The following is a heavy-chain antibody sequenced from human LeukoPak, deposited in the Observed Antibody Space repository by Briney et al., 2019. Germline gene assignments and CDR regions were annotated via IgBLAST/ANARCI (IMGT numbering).Heavy chain of an antibody. Sequence: PSETLSLTCTLSGGSISSHYWSWIRQPPGKGLEWIGYMYYSGSIDYSPSLKSRVTISVDTSKNQFYLKLGSVTAADTAVYYCAAYNGDYGFGYWGQGTLVTVSS. D-gene: IGHD4-17*01. CDR2: MYYSGSI. CDR3: AAYNGDYGFGY. J-gene: IGHJ4*02. CDR1: GGSISSHY. V-gene: IGHV4-59*08.